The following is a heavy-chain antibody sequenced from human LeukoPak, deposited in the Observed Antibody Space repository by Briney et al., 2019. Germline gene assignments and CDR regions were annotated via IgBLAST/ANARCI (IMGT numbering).Heavy chain of an antibody. Sequence: GGSLRLSCAASGFTFSSYSMNWVRQAPGKGLEWVSSISSSSSYIYYADSVKGRFTISRDNAKNSLYLQMNSLRAEDTAVYYCARDPYNWNYFGHFDYWGQGTLVTVSS. CDR3: ARDPYNWNYFGHFDY. CDR1: GFTFSSYS. D-gene: IGHD1-7*01. CDR2: ISSSSSYI. V-gene: IGHV3-21*01. J-gene: IGHJ4*02.